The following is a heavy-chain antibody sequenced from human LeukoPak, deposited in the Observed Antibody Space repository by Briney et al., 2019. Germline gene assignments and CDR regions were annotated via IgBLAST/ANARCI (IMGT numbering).Heavy chain of an antibody. D-gene: IGHD1-1*01. Sequence: GGSLRLSCAASGFTFSSYAMNWVRQAPGKGLEWVSTIRGSGGSTYYADSVKGRFTISRDNSKNTVYLQMNNLRAEDTAMYYCARVDTTLSYKLDYWGQGTLVTVSS. CDR1: GFTFSSYA. V-gene: IGHV3-23*01. CDR3: ARVDTTLSYKLDY. J-gene: IGHJ4*02. CDR2: IRGSGGST.